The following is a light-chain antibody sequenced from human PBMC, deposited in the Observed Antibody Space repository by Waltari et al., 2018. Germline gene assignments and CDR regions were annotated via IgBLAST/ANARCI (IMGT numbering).Light chain of an antibody. CDR3: QQYGSRWT. CDR2: KAS. Sequence: DIQMTQSPSTLSASLGDRVTITCRASQSIGDSLAWYQQKPGKAPKLLVFKASTLERGVPSRFGGSGSGTEFTRTITSLQPDDVATYYCQQYGSRWTFGQGTKVEVK. J-gene: IGKJ1*01. CDR1: QSIGDS. V-gene: IGKV1-5*03.